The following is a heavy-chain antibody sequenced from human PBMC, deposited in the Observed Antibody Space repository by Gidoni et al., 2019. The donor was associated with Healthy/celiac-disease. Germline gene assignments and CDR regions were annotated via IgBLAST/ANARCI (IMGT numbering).Heavy chain of an antibody. D-gene: IGHD5-18*01. Sequence: EVPLLESGGGLVQPGGSLRLSCSASGFPFGSYAMSWVCQDPGKGLEWVSAISGSGGSTYYADTGKGRFTISRDNSKNTLYLQMNSLRAEDTAVYYCAKACIARGYSFIWGQGTMVTVSS. J-gene: IGHJ3*02. CDR1: GFPFGSYA. CDR3: AKACIARGYSFI. V-gene: IGHV3-23*01. CDR2: ISGSGGST.